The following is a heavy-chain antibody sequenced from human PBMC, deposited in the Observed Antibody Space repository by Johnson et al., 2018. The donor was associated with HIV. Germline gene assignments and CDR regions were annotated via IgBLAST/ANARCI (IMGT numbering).Heavy chain of an antibody. CDR1: GFTFSSSN. CDR3: ARGDYGGNLDAFDI. D-gene: IGHD4-23*01. J-gene: IGHJ3*02. V-gene: IGHV3-13*01. CDR2: IRTAGDT. Sequence: VQLVESGGGLVQPGGSLRLSCAASGFTFSSSNMHWVRQATGNGLEWVYAIRTAGDTYYPGSVKGRFTISRENAKNSLYLKMNSLSAGDTAVYYCARGDYGGNLDAFDIWGQGTMVTVSS.